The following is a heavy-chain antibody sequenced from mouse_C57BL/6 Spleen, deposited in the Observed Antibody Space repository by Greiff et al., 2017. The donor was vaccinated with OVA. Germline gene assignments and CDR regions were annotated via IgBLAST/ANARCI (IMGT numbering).Heavy chain of an antibody. Sequence: EVMLVESGGGLVQPKGSLKLSCAASGFSFNTYAMNWVRQAPGKGLEWVARIRSKSNNYATYYADSVKDRFTISRDDSESMLYLQMNNLKTEDTAMYYCVRHGDYDDFDYWGQGTTLTVSS. J-gene: IGHJ2*01. CDR3: VRHGDYDDFDY. D-gene: IGHD2-4*01. V-gene: IGHV10-1*01. CDR2: IRSKSNNYAT. CDR1: GFSFNTYA.